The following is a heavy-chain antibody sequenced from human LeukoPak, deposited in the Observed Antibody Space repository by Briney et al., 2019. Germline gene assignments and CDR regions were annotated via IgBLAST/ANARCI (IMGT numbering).Heavy chain of an antibody. CDR3: ARHLAESYLFDY. J-gene: IGHJ4*02. V-gene: IGHV3-74*01. D-gene: IGHD3-10*01. Sequence: GGSLTLSCAASGVAFGHYRRHWVRQPPGKGLVWVSTINTDGTTTYADSVKGRFTISRDNSKNTLYLQMNGLRAEDTAVYFCARHLAESYLFDYWGQGTLVTVSS. CDR2: INTDGTT. CDR1: GVAFGHYR.